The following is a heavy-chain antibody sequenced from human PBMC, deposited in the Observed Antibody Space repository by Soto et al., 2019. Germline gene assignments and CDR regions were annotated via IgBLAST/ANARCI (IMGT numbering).Heavy chain of an antibody. CDR3: ASGGDYYDSSGN. Sequence: ASVKVSCKASGGTFSSYAISWVRQAPGQGLEWMGGIIPIFGTANYAQKFQGRVTITADESTSTAYMELSSLRSEDTAVYYCASGGDYYDSSGNWGQGTLVTVSS. V-gene: IGHV1-69*13. D-gene: IGHD3-22*01. CDR2: IIPIFGTA. J-gene: IGHJ4*02. CDR1: GGTFSSYA.